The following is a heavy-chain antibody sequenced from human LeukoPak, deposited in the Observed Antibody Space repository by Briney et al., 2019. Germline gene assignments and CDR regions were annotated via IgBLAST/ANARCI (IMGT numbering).Heavy chain of an antibody. V-gene: IGHV4-4*07. J-gene: IGHJ4*02. CDR3: ASEKDRSRELVASGTIAY. CDR1: GRSIRSYY. CDR2: IYTSGST. D-gene: IGHD2-15*01. Sequence: SETLSLTCTLYGRSIRSYYWSWIRQPAGKGLEWIGRIYTSGSTNYNPSLKSRVTMSVDTSKNQFSLNLSPVTVADPAVYLCASEKDRSRELVASGTIAYWGQGTLVTVSS.